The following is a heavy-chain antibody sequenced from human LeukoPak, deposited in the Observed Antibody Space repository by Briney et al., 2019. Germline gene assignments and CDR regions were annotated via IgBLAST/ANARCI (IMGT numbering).Heavy chain of an antibody. CDR2: ISGSGGST. V-gene: IGHV3-23*01. D-gene: IGHD3-3*01. J-gene: IGHJ4*02. CDR1: GFTFSSYA. CDR3: AKTPIFGVVIHYFDY. Sequence: PGGSLRLSCAASGFTFSSYAMSWVRQAPGKGLEWVSAISGSGGSTYYADSVKGRLTISRDNSKNTLYLQMNSLRAEDTAVYYCAKTPIFGVVIHYFDYWGQGTLVTVSS.